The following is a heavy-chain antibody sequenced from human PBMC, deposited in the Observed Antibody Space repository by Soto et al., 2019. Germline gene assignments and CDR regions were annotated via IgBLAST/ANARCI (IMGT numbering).Heavy chain of an antibody. CDR3: ARWSSSRRQGVDGMDV. V-gene: IGHV4-34*01. D-gene: IGHD6-13*01. CDR1: GGSFSGYY. CDR2: INHSGST. J-gene: IGHJ6*02. Sequence: SETLSLTCAVYGGSFSGYYWSWIRQPPGKGLEWIGEINHSGSTNYNPSLKSRVTISVDTSKNQFSLKLSSVTAADTSVYYCARWSSSRRQGVDGMDVCGQRTTVTVSS.